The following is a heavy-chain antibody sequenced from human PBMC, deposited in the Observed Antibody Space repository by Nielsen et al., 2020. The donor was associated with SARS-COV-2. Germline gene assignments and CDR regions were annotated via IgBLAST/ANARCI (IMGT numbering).Heavy chain of an antibody. J-gene: IGHJ4*02. Sequence: WVRQAPGQGLEWMGRINPNSGGTNYAQKFQGRVTMTRDTSISTAYMELSSLRSEDTAVYYCATSRGSYYYDSSGYWAFDYWGQGTLVTVSS. V-gene: IGHV1-2*06. CDR2: INPNSGGT. CDR3: ATSRGSYYYDSSGYWAFDY. D-gene: IGHD3-22*01.